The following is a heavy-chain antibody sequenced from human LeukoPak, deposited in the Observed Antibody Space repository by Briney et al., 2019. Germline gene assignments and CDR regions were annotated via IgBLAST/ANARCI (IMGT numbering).Heavy chain of an antibody. CDR2: INSDGSST. Sequence: PGGSLRLSCEASGFTFSSYWMHWVRQVPGEGLVWVSRINSDGSSTTYADSVKARFTIFRDNAKNTLNLQMNSLRVEDTAVYYCAREGRVTGYVFDYWGQGTLVTVSS. D-gene: IGHD5-12*01. J-gene: IGHJ4*02. V-gene: IGHV3-74*03. CDR1: GFTFSSYW. CDR3: AREGRVTGYVFDY.